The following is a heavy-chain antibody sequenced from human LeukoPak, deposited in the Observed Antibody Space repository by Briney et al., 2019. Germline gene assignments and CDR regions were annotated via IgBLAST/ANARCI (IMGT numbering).Heavy chain of an antibody. CDR3: ARVIDFWSGYYETTPKFDY. J-gene: IGHJ4*02. Sequence: GGSLRLSCAASGFTFSSYSMNWVRQAPGKGVEWVSSISSSSSYIYYADSVKGRFTISRDNAKNSLYLQMNSLRAEDTAVYYCARVIDFWSGYYETTPKFDYWGQGTLVTVSS. CDR2: ISSSSSYI. CDR1: GFTFSSYS. D-gene: IGHD3-3*01. V-gene: IGHV3-21*01.